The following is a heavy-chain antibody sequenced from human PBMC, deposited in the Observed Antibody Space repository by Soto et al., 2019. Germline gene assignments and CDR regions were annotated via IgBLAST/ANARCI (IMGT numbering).Heavy chain of an antibody. J-gene: IGHJ3*02. CDR1: GYTFTSYG. Sequence: ASVKVSCKASGYTFTSYGISWVRQAPGQGLEWMGWISAYNGNTNYAQKLLGRVSMGTVTPMSTAYMELRILGSDDTAVYYCASDRIRLAVAPIDAYAIWGQGTMVSASS. D-gene: IGHD6-19*01. V-gene: IGHV1-18*01. CDR2: ISAYNGNT. CDR3: ASDRIRLAVAPIDAYAI.